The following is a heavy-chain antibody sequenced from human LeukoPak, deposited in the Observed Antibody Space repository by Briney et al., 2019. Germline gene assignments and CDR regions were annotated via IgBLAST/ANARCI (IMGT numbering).Heavy chain of an antibody. V-gene: IGHV3-64*02. CDR2: ITANARSK. Sequence: GGSLRLSCAGSGFTFSDYTMHWVRQGPGKGLEYVSAITANARSKYHADSVRGRFTISRDNSKDTLYLQMGSLRPEDTAVHYCARGPSSYFYMDVWGKGTTVTISS. CDR3: ARGPSSYFYMDV. J-gene: IGHJ6*03. CDR1: GFTFSDYT.